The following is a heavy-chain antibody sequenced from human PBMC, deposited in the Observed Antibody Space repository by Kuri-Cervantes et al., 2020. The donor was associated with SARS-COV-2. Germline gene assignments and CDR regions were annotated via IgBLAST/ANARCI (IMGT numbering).Heavy chain of an antibody. CDR3: ARDGTSDIVVVPAAPRVLWWFDY. CDR1: GYTFTGYY. Sequence: ASVKVSCKASGYTFTGYYMHWVRQAPGQGLEWMGWISAYNGNTNYAQKLQGRVTMTTDTSTSTAYMELRSLRSDDTAVYYCARDGTSDIVVVPAAPRVLWWFDYWGQGTLVTVSS. CDR2: ISAYNGNT. D-gene: IGHD2-2*01. J-gene: IGHJ4*02. V-gene: IGHV1-18*04.